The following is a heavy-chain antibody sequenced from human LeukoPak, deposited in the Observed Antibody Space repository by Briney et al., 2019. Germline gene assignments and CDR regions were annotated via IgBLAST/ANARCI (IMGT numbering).Heavy chain of an antibody. Sequence: SETLSLTCAVYGGSFSGYYWSWIRQPPGKGLEWIGYIYYSGSTNYNPSLKSRVTISVDTSKNQFSLKLSSVTAADTAVYYCARVSIAANHFDYWGQGTLVTVSS. CDR1: GGSFSGYY. CDR3: ARVSIAANHFDY. J-gene: IGHJ4*02. D-gene: IGHD6-25*01. CDR2: IYYSGST. V-gene: IGHV4-59*01.